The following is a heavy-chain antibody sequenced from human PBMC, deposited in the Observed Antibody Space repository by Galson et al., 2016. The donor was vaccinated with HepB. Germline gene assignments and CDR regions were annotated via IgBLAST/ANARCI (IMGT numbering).Heavy chain of an antibody. CDR2: INYSGNT. D-gene: IGHD1-1*01. J-gene: IGHJ3*01. V-gene: IGHV4-34*01. Sequence: SETLSLTCAVYDGSLSTYYWNWIRQPPGEGLEWIGEINYSGNTNYNSSLESRVTISVETSKKQFSLRLNSVTAADSAVYFCARGLPRTTGTTSYFKRVTGPFDVWGQGTMVTVSS. CDR3: ARGLPRTTGTTSYFKRVTGPFDV. CDR1: DGSLSTYY.